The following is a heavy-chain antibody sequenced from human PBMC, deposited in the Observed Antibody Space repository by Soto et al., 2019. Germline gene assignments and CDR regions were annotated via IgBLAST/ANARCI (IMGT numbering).Heavy chain of an antibody. J-gene: IGHJ4*02. CDR1: GDSMSNTNW. CDR2: IYHSGST. CDR3: AKRSLRRLRFVETH. V-gene: IGHV4-4*02. Sequence: PSETLSLTCAVSGDSMSNTNWWSWVRQPPGKGLEWIGEIYHSGSTNYNPSLKSRVTMSVDKSKSQFSLNLTSVTAADSAVYYCAKRSLRRLRFVETHWGQGALVTVSS. D-gene: IGHD3-3*01.